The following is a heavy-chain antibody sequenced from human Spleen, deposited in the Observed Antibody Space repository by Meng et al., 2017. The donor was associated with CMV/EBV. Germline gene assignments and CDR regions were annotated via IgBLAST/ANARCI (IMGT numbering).Heavy chain of an antibody. D-gene: IGHD2-2*02. CDR1: GFTFSNNG. CDR3: ARGIGYCTTTSCYIEY. CDR2: ISSTGSFI. Sequence: GESLKISCAASGFTFSNNGMHWVRQAPGKGLEWISSISSTGSFIYHADSVKGRFTISRDNAKNSLYLQMNSLRAEDTAMYFCARGIGYCTTTSCYIEYWGRGTLVTVSS. J-gene: IGHJ4*02. V-gene: IGHV3-21*01.